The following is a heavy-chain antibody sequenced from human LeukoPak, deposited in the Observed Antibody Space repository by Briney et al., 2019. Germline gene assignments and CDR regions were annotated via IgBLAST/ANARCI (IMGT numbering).Heavy chain of an antibody. CDR1: GFTFDDYG. D-gene: IGHD2-2*01. CDR3: ARYPDCSSTSCPWFDP. V-gene: IGHV3-20*04. Sequence: GGSLRLSCAASGFTFDDYGMSWVRQAPGKGLEWVSGINWNGGSTGYADSVKGRFTISRDNAKNSLYLQMNSLRAEDTAVYYCARYPDCSSTSCPWFDPWGQGTLVTVSS. CDR2: INWNGGST. J-gene: IGHJ5*02.